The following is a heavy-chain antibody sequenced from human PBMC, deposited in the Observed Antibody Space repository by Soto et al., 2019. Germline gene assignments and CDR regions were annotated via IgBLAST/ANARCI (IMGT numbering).Heavy chain of an antibody. CDR3: ARDASQWLLFDGWGAGDY. Sequence: EVQLVESGGGLVQPGGSLRLSCAASGFTFSSYWMSWVRQAPGKGLEWVANIKQDGSEKYYVDSVKGRFTISRDNAKNSLYLQMNSLRAEDTVVYYWARDASQWLLFDGWGAGDYWGQGTLVTVSS. CDR2: IKQDGSEK. CDR1: GFTFSSYW. J-gene: IGHJ4*02. V-gene: IGHV3-7*01. D-gene: IGHD5-12*01.